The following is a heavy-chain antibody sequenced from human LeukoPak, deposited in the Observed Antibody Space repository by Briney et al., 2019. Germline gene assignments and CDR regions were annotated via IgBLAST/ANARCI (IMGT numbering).Heavy chain of an antibody. J-gene: IGHJ3*02. CDR1: AASIVSGDYG. Sequence: SHTLSPTRTVSAASIVSGDYGSGWLHQPPGNGLEWIVYVYYTGTTYYKPSLKSRVTISVKTTNNQVSLQLSSVTPPYTAVYYCARTADSSTVAFVISGPGKTVTVSS. V-gene: IGHV4-30-4*01. CDR3: ARTADSSTVAFVI. D-gene: IGHD2-2*01. CDR2: VYYTGTT.